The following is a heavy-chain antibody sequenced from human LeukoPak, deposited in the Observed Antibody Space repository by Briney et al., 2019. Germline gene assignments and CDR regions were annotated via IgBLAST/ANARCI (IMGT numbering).Heavy chain of an antibody. CDR2: IYYSGST. D-gene: IGHD5-24*01. CDR1: GGSISSYY. J-gene: IGHJ3*02. V-gene: IGHV4-59*01. CDR3: ARESPRGDGYNFDAFDI. Sequence: SETLSLTCTVSGGSISSYYWSWIRQPPGKGLEWIGYIYYSGSTNYNPSLKSRVTISVDTSKNQFSLKLSSVTAADTAVYYCARESPRGDGYNFDAFDIWGQGTMVTVSS.